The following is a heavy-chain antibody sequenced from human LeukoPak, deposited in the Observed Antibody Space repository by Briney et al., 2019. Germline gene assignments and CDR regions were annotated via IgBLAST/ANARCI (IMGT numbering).Heavy chain of an antibody. Sequence: SETLSFTCTVSGGSISSYYWSWIRQPPGKGLEWIGYIYYSGSTNYNPSLKSRVTISVDTSKNQFSLKLSSVTAADTAVYYCASSSMISRWFDPWGQGTLVTVSS. D-gene: IGHD3-16*01. CDR1: GGSISSYY. CDR2: IYYSGST. V-gene: IGHV4-59*01. J-gene: IGHJ5*02. CDR3: ASSSMISRWFDP.